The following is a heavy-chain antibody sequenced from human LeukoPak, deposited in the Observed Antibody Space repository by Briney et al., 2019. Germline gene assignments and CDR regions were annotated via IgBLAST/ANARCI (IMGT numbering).Heavy chain of an antibody. CDR1: AFTFDNYG. CDR3: ARVRSAAAGPLDY. CDR2: ISYDGSDK. Sequence: GGSLRLSCAASAFTFDNYGMHWVRQAPGKGLEWVAIISYDGSDKYYVDSVKGRFTISRDNAKKSLYLQMSRLRADDTAVYHCARVRSAAAGPLDYWGQGTLVTVSS. D-gene: IGHD6-13*01. J-gene: IGHJ4*02. V-gene: IGHV3-33*05.